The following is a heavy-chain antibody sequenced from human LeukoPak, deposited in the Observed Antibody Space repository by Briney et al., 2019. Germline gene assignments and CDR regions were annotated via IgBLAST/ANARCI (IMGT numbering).Heavy chain of an antibody. CDR3: ARQSRYSSSWHYYFDY. D-gene: IGHD6-13*01. CDR1: GYSFTSYW. CDR2: IGPSDSYT. J-gene: IGHJ4*02. V-gene: IGHV5-10-1*01. Sequence: GESLRISCKGSGYSFTSYWISWVRQMPGKGLEWMGRIGPSDSYTNYSPSFQGHVTISADKSISTAYLQWSSLKASDTAMYYCARQSRYSSSWHYYFDYWGQGTLVTVSS.